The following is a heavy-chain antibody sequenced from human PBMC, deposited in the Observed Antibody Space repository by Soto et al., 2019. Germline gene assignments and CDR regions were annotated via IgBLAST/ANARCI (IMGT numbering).Heavy chain of an antibody. CDR3: AKHRPPYVDIGATLEVWNNY. V-gene: IGHV5-51*01. CDR2: IYPGDSDT. J-gene: IGHJ4*02. CDR1: GYSFTSYW. Sequence: PGESLKISCKGSGYSFTSYWIGWVRQMPGKGLEWMGIIYPGDSDTRYSPSFQGQVTISADKSISTAYLPWSSLKASDTAMSYCAKHRPPYVDIGATLEVWNNYGAQETLVTFS. D-gene: IGHD5-12*01.